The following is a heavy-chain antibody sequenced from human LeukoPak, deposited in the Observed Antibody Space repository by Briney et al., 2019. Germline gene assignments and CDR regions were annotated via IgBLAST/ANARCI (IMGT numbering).Heavy chain of an antibody. V-gene: IGHV4-39*07. D-gene: IGHD2-2*01. CDR2: IYYSGST. J-gene: IGHJ6*02. Sequence: LETLSLTCTVSGGSISSSSYYWGWIRQPPGKGLEWIGSIYYSGSTYYNPSLKSRVTISVDTSKNQFSLKLSSVTAADTAVYYCARLGYCSSTNCHTKYYHYGMDVWGQGTTVTVSS. CDR1: GGSISSSSYY. CDR3: ARLGYCSSTNCHTKYYHYGMDV.